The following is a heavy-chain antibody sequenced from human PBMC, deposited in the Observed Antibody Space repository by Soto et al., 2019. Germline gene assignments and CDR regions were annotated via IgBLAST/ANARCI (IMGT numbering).Heavy chain of an antibody. CDR1: GGSFSGYY. Sequence: SETLSLTCAVYGGSFSGYYWSWIRQPPGKGLEWIGEINHSGSTNYNPSLKSRVTISVDTSKHQFSLKLSSVTAADTAVYYCARARGRYCTNGVPYLQYFEYWGQGTLVTV. J-gene: IGHJ4*02. V-gene: IGHV4-34*01. CDR3: ARARGRYCTNGVPYLQYFEY. D-gene: IGHD2-8*01. CDR2: INHSGST.